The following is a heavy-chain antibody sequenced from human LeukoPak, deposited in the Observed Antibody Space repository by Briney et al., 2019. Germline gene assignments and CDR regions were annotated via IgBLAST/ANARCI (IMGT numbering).Heavy chain of an antibody. J-gene: IGHJ1*01. Sequence: GGSLTLSCAASGFTFSSYGMHWLRQARGRGMVGAAVISYDGSNKYYAVSEKGRFTNARDNSKNTLHLQINSLRAEDTAVYYCAKNRIVGVPTPGAIQHWGRGTLVTVSS. CDR2: ISYDGSNK. D-gene: IGHD1-26*01. CDR3: AKNRIVGVPTPGAIQH. V-gene: IGHV3-30*18. CDR1: GFTFSSYG.